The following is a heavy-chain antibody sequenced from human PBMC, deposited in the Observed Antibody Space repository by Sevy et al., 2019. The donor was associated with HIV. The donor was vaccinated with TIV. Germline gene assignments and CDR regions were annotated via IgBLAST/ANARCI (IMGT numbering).Heavy chain of an antibody. V-gene: IGHV3-7*01. J-gene: IGHJ6*02. D-gene: IGHD5-12*01. Sequence: GGSLRLSCAASRFTFNSYWMSWVRQAPGKGLEWVANIIQDGSEKYYVDSVKGRFTISRDNSQNSLFLQMNTLRAEDTAVYYCAREGSPYDTYYYYYGMDVWGQGTTVTVSS. CDR1: RFTFNSYW. CDR2: IIQDGSEK. CDR3: AREGSPYDTYYYYYGMDV.